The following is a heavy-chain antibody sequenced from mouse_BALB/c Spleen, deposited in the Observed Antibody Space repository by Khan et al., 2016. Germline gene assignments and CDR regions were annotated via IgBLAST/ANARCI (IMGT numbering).Heavy chain of an antibody. CDR2: INTSTGEA. J-gene: IGHJ3*01. CDR1: GYTFTNYG. D-gene: IGHD1-1*01. V-gene: IGHV9-1*02. CDR3: ARDHGSSYGWFSY. Sequence: QIQLVQSGPELKKPGETVKISCKASGYTFTNYGMNWVKRAPGKGLKWMGWINTSTGEAAYSDDFKGRFAFSLETSASTAYLQINNLKNEDMATYFCARDHGSSYGWFSYWGQGTLVTVSA.